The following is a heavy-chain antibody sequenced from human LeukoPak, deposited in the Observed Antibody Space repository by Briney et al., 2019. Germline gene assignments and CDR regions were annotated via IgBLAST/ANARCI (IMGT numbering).Heavy chain of an antibody. D-gene: IGHD2-21*02. CDR3: AKGSTVTAVGAFDI. CDR2: ISYDGSNK. CDR1: GFTFSSYA. J-gene: IGHJ3*02. Sequence: GRSLRLSCAASGFTFSSYAMHWVRQAPGKGLEWVAVISYDGSNKYYADSVKGRFTISRDNSKNTLYLQMNSLRAEDTAVYYCAKGSTVTAVGAFDIWGQGTMVTVSS. V-gene: IGHV3-30-3*01.